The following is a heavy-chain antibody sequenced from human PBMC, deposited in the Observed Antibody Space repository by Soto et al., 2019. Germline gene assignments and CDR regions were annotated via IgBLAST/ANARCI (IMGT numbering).Heavy chain of an antibody. CDR1: GFTFSSYA. D-gene: IGHD3-3*01. V-gene: IGHV3-23*01. Sequence: PGGSLRLSCAASGFTFSSYAMSWVRQAPGKGLEWVSAISGSGGSTYYADSVKGRFTISRDNSKNTLYLQMNSLRAEDTAVYYCAKDNLRFLELGSFDSWGQGTLVTVSS. J-gene: IGHJ4*02. CDR2: ISGSGGST. CDR3: AKDNLRFLELGSFDS.